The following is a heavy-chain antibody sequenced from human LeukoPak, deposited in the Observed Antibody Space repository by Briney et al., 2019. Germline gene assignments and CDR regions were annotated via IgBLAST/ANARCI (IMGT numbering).Heavy chain of an antibody. V-gene: IGHV3-7*01. CDR3: ASGSSWYYFDY. J-gene: IGHJ4*02. Sequence: GGSLRLSCTASGFTFSSYWMSWVRQAPGKGLEWVANIKQDGSEKYYVDSVKGRFTISRDNAKNSLYLQMNSLRAEDTAVYYRASGSSWYYFDYWGQGTLVTVSS. D-gene: IGHD6-13*01. CDR1: GFTFSSYW. CDR2: IKQDGSEK.